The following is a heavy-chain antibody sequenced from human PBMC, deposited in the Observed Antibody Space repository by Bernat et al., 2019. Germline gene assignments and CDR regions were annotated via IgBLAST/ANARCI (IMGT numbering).Heavy chain of an antibody. J-gene: IGHJ3*01. CDR1: GFTLSSYW. CDR2: IKQDGSEK. V-gene: IGHV3-7*04. CDR3: ARSNTAVPGGDV. Sequence: VQLVESGGGLVQPGGCLRLSCESSGFTLSSYWMSWVRQAPGKGLEWVANIKQDGSEKYYVDSVKGRFTISRDNAKNSLFLQMNSLRAEDTAVYFRARSNTAVPGGDVWGQGTMVTVSS. D-gene: IGHD5-18*01.